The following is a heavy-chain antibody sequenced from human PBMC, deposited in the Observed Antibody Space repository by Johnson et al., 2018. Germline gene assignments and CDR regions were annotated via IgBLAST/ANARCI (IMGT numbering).Heavy chain of an antibody. J-gene: IGHJ6*03. CDR1: GFIFHHYA. V-gene: IGHV3-9*01. CDR3: AKDGKTGRYYYQYVDV. CDR2: ISWNGTVI. Sequence: VQLVQSGGTLVQPGRSLRLSCAASGFIFHHYAMHWVRQVPGKGPEWVSGISWNGTVIGYADSVKGRFNISRDTARNSLYLQMNSLRVEDTALYYCAKDGKTGRYYYQYVDVWGKGTMVTVSS. D-gene: IGHD3-9*01.